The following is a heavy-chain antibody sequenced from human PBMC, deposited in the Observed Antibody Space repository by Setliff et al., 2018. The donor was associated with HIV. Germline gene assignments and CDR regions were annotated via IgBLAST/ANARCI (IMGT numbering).Heavy chain of an antibody. Sequence: ASVKVSCKASGYTFTAYYIHWVRQAPGQGLEWMGWVRPYNADKNYAQKLQGRVTMTTDTSTSTAYMELRSLRSDDTAVYYCAREGKFRYYYYMDVWGKGTTVTVSS. CDR3: AREGKFRYYYYMDV. CDR2: VRPYNADK. D-gene: IGHD3-10*01. J-gene: IGHJ6*03. CDR1: GYTFTAYY. V-gene: IGHV1-18*04.